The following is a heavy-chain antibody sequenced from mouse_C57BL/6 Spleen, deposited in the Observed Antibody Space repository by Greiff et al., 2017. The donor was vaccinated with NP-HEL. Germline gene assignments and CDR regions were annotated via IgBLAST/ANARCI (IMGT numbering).Heavy chain of an antibody. Sequence: QVQLQQSGPELVKPGASVKISCKASGYAFSSSWMNWVKQRPGKGLEWIGRIYPGDGDTNYNGKFKGKATLTADKSSSTAYMQLSSLTSEDSAVYFCAREGSYYPFDYWGQGTTLTVSS. CDR3: AREGSYYPFDY. CDR1: GYAFSSSW. CDR2: IYPGDGDT. V-gene: IGHV1-82*01. D-gene: IGHD2-1*01. J-gene: IGHJ2*01.